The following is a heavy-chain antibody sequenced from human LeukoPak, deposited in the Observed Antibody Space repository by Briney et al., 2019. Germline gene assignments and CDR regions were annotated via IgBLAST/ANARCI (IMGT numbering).Heavy chain of an antibody. Sequence: GGSLRLSCAASGFTFTSHATSWVRQAPGKGLEWVSTISNTAVSTYYTDSVKGRFTISRDNSKNTLYLQMNSLRAEDTAVYYCAKKEWSSDFDYWGQGTLVTVSS. V-gene: IGHV3-23*01. CDR3: AKKEWSSDFDY. D-gene: IGHD2-8*01. CDR2: ISNTAVST. J-gene: IGHJ4*02. CDR1: GFTFTSHA.